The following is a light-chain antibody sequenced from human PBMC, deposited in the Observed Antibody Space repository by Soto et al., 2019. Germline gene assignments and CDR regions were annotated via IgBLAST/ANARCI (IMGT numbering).Light chain of an antibody. CDR1: ALAKQF. CDR3: QSTDNSGSNYV. Sequence: SYELTQSPSVSVSPGQTARISCSGDALAKQFGNWYQQKPGQAPVVIIYKDTERPSWIPERFSGPSSGTTVTLTISGVQEEDEADYYCQSTDNSGSNYVFGSGTK. J-gene: IGLJ1*01. CDR2: KDT. V-gene: IGLV3-25*02.